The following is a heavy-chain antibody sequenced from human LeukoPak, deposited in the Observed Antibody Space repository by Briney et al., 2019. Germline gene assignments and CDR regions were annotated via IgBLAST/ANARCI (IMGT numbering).Heavy chain of an antibody. CDR2: IYYSGST. CDR3: AREYFRATSNAFDI. V-gene: IGHV4-30-4*08. J-gene: IGHJ3*02. D-gene: IGHD3-10*02. Sequence: PSETLSLTCTVSGGSISSGDYYWSWIRQPPGKGLEWIGYIYYSGSTYYNPSLKSRVTISVDTSKNQFSLKLSSVTAADTAVYYCAREYFRATSNAFDIWGQGTMVTVSS. CDR1: GGSISSGDYY.